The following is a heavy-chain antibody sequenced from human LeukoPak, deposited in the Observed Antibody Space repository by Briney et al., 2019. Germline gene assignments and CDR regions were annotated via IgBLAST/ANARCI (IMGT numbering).Heavy chain of an antibody. J-gene: IGHJ4*02. CDR3: ATDQGSGWLGFYDY. D-gene: IGHD6-19*01. V-gene: IGHV1-24*01. Sequence: GASVKVSCKVSGYTLTELSMHWVRQAPGKGLEWMGGFDPEDGETIYAQEFQGRVTMTEDTSTDTAYMELSSLRSEDTAVYYCATDQGSGWLGFYDYWGQGTLVTVSS. CDR2: FDPEDGET. CDR1: GYTLTELS.